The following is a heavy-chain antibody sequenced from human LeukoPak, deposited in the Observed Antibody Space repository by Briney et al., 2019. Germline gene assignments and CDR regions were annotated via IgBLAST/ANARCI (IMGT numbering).Heavy chain of an antibody. CDR3: AKDDGYGMDV. CDR2: ISYDGSNK. CDR1: GFTFSHSW. J-gene: IGHJ6*02. Sequence: PGGSLRLSCVASGFTFSHSWMTWVRQAPGKGLEWVAVISYDGSNKYYADSVKGRFTISRDNSKNTLYLQMNSLRAEDTAVYYCAKDDGYGMDVWGQGTTVTVSS. V-gene: IGHV3-30*18.